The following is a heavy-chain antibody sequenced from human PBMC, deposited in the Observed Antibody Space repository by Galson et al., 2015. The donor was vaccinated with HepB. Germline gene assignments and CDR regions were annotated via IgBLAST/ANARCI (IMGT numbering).Heavy chain of an antibody. V-gene: IGHV3-48*02. J-gene: IGHJ6*02. Sequence: SLRLSCAASGFTFSSYSMNWVRQAPGKGLEWVSYISSSSSTIYYADSVKGRFTISRDNAKNSLYLQMNSLRDEDTAVYYCASHLTALYDSSGYYSRYYYYGMDVWGQGTTVTVSS. CDR3: ASHLTALYDSSGYYSRYYYYGMDV. CDR2: ISSSSSTI. CDR1: GFTFSSYS. D-gene: IGHD3-22*01.